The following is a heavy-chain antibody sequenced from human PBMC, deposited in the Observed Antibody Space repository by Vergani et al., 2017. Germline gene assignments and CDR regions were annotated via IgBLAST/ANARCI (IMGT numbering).Heavy chain of an antibody. CDR2: LNPTTGHT. V-gene: IGHV1-46*02. CDR3: ARSIGYCAGATCRAYYFDH. J-gene: IGHJ5*02. Sequence: VQLVQSGAEVRRPGASVTVSCTASGYIFKNYYIHWLRQAPGQAFEWMGILNPTTGHTTSAQKFMGRVDMTRDPSTDTSTRTVQMTLSSLRSEDTAVYYCARSIGYCAGATCRAYYFDHWGQGTRVTVSS. CDR1: GYIFKNYY. D-gene: IGHD2-21*01.